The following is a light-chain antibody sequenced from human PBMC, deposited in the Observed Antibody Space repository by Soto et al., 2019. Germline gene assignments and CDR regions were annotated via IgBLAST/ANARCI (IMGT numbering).Light chain of an antibody. J-gene: IGKJ1*01. V-gene: IGKV3-20*01. Sequence: EVVLTQSPGTLSWSPRERATLSCRASQSVSNNYLAWYQHKPGQAPRLLIYGASNRAPGIPDRFSGSGSGTDCTLTISRLEPEDFAVYYCQQYAASPRTFGQGTLVEVK. CDR2: GAS. CDR3: QQYAASPRT. CDR1: QSVSNNY.